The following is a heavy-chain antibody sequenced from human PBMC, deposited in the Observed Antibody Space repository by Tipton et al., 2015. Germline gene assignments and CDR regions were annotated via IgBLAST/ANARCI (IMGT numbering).Heavy chain of an antibody. V-gene: IGHV4-39*01. CDR3: ARQGTVVVIGMSHYYYYGMDV. J-gene: IGHJ6*02. Sequence: TLYLTCTVSGASISSTSYYWGWIRQPPGKGLEWIGSIYDSGSTYYNPSLKSRVTISVDTYENQFSLKLSSVTAADTAVYYCARQGTVVVIGMSHYYYYGMDVWGQGTTVTVSS. CDR1: GASISSTSYY. D-gene: IGHD2-21*01. CDR2: IYDSGST.